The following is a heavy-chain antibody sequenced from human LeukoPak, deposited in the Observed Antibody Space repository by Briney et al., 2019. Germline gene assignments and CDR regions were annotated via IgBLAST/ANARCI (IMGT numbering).Heavy chain of an antibody. V-gene: IGHV6-1*01. CDR3: ARGQWDYGDYFRFDS. J-gene: IGHJ4*02. Sequence: SQTLSLTCAISGGSVSSNSAAWNWIRQSPSRGLEWLGRTYYKSKWYNDYAVSAKSRITINSDTPKNQFSLQLSSVTPEDTAVYYCARGQWDYGDYFRFDSWGQGTLVTVSS. D-gene: IGHD4-17*01. CDR2: TYYKSKWYN. CDR1: GGSVSSNSAA.